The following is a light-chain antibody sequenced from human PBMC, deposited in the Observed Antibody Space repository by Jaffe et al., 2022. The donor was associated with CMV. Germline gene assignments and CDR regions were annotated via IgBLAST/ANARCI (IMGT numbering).Light chain of an antibody. V-gene: IGLV3-19*01. Sequence: SSELTQDPAVSVALGQTVIITCQGDSLRTYFANWYQQKPGQAPILVIYDKTNRPSGIPDRFSGSSSEDTVSLTITGAQAGDEADYYCNSRDSSTREIFGGGTRLTVL. CDR1: SLRTYF. J-gene: IGLJ2*01. CDR2: DKT. CDR3: NSRDSSTREI.